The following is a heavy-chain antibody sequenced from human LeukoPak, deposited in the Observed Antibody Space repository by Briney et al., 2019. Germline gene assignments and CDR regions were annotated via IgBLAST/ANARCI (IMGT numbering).Heavy chain of an antibody. V-gene: IGHV4-39*07. Sequence: SETESLTCTVSGGSISSSSYYWGWIRQPPGKGLEWIGSIYYSGSTYYNPSLKSRVTISVDTSKNQFSLKLSSVTAADTAVYYCALLGPNYYDSSGYFDYWGQGTLVTVSS. D-gene: IGHD3-22*01. J-gene: IGHJ4*02. CDR1: GGSISSSSYY. CDR2: IYYSGST. CDR3: ALLGPNYYDSSGYFDY.